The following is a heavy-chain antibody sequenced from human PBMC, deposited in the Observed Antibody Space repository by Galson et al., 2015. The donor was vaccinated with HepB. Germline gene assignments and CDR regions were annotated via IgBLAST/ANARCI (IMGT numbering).Heavy chain of an antibody. Sequence: SETLSLTCTVSGGSISSYYWSWIRQPPGKGLEWIGYIYYSGSTNYNPSLKSRVTISVDTSKNQFSLKLSSVTAADTAVYYCARDRDYLHYFDYWGQGTLVTVSS. CDR2: IYYSGST. D-gene: IGHD4/OR15-4a*01. J-gene: IGHJ4*02. CDR1: GGSISSYY. V-gene: IGHV4-59*01. CDR3: ARDRDYLHYFDY.